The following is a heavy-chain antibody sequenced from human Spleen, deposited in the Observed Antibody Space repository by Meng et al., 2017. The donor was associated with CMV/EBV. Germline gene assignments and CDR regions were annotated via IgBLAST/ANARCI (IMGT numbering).Heavy chain of an antibody. CDR3: AKDFPPLWSGYRGYFDY. Sequence: GESLKISCAASGFTFRTYAMHWVRQAPGKGLDWVAVISYDGSDKYYSDSVKGRFTISRDNSKNTLYLQMINLRVDDTAVYYCAKDFPPLWSGYRGYFDYWGQGTLVTVSS. CDR1: GFTFRTYA. CDR2: ISYDGSDK. V-gene: IGHV3-30-3*01. J-gene: IGHJ4*02. D-gene: IGHD3-3*01.